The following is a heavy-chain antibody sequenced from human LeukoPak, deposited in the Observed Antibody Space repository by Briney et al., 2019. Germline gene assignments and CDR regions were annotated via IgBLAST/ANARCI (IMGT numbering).Heavy chain of an antibody. J-gene: IGHJ4*02. D-gene: IGHD3-22*01. CDR1: AFTVSSYA. CDR3: AKEGSSGYYYVEVDY. CDR2: IRGGGGSK. V-gene: IGHV3-23*01. Sequence: GGCLRLARAAAAFTVSSYAMGWVRQAPGDGRGWVSAIRGGGGSKYYADSVKGRFTISRDNSKNTLYLQMNSLRAEDTAVYYCAKEGSSGYYYVEVDYWGQGTLVTVSS.